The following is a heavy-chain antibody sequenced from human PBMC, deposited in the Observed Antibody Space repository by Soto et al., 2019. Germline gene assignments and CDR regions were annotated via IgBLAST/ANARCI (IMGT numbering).Heavy chain of an antibody. CDR3: ARATGIVGAHGY. J-gene: IGHJ4*02. V-gene: IGHV3-66*01. D-gene: IGHD1-26*01. CDR1: GFTVSSFA. CDR2: IYSGGST. Sequence: EVQLLESGGGLVQPGGSLRLSCAASGFTVSSFAMSWVRQAPGKGLEWVSVIYSGGSTYYADSVKGRFTISRDNSKNTLYLQMNSRRAEDTAVYYCARATGIVGAHGYWGQGTLVTVSS.